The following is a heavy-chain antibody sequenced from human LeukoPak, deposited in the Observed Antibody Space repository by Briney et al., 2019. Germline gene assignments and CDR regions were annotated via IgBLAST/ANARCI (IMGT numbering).Heavy chain of an antibody. CDR3: AGSSNAAYFDY. D-gene: IGHD1-1*01. V-gene: IGHV3-7*04. J-gene: IGHJ4*02. CDR2: IRPDGSGE. Sequence: PGGSLRLSCAASGFTFSNYWMSWVRQAPGKGLEWVANIRPDGSGEYYVDSVKGRFTISRDNAKNSLYLQMNSLRVEDTAVYYCAGSSNAAYFDYWGQGTLVTVSS. CDR1: GFTFSNYW.